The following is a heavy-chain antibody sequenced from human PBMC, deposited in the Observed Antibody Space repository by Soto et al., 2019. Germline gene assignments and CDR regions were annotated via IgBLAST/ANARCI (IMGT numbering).Heavy chain of an antibody. CDR2: ILGSGGT. V-gene: IGHV3-23*01. D-gene: IGHD3-3*01. CDR3: AKDRQPDGFWPFDH. J-gene: IGHJ4*02. Sequence: EVQLLEFGGGLVQPGGSLRLSCAASGFTFHTYAMSWVRQTPGKGLEWISGILGSGGTYYADSVKGRFTISRDNSKNTLYLQMNSLRAEDTAMYYCAKDRQPDGFWPFDHWGQGTLITVSS. CDR1: GFTFHTYA.